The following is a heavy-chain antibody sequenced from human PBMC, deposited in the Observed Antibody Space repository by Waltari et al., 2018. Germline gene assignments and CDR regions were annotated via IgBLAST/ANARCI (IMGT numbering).Heavy chain of an antibody. J-gene: IGHJ6*02. CDR3: ARDGGAGGLYYYGMDV. D-gene: IGHD3-16*01. CDR2: INYSGGH. V-gene: IGHV4-39*07. CDR1: GGSISSSSYY. Sequence: QLQLQESGPGLVKPSETLSLTCTVSGGSISSSSYYWGWIRQPPGKGLEWIGSINYSGGHYYNPSLKSGDTRSVDTSKNQFALKLGPVTAADAAVYYWARDGGAGGLYYYGMDVWGQGTTVTVSS.